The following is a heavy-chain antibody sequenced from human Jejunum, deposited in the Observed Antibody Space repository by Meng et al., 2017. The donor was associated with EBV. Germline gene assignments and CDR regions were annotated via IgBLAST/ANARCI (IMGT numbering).Heavy chain of an antibody. J-gene: IGHJ4*02. V-gene: IGHV3-23*04. CDR2: ISDNGVRT. CDR3: TRAGYYRFDY. D-gene: IGHD1-26*01. CDR1: GFTFNSYG. Sequence: EVQVVESGGGLVQPGGSLRLSCAASGFTFNSYGMAWVRQAPGKGLEWVSVISDNGVRTAYADSVKGRFTISRDNSKNTLYLQMNSLRAEDTAVYYCTRAGYYRFDYWGQGALVTVSS.